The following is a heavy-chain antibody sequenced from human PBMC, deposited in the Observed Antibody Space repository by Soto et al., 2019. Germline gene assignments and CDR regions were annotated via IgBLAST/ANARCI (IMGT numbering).Heavy chain of an antibody. Sequence: ASVKVSCKASGYTFTSYDIIWVRQATGQGLEWMGWMNPNSGNTGYAQKFQGRVTMTRNTSISTAYMELSSLRSEDTAVYYCARGFSSSWYIGKDYYGMDVWGQGTTVTVSS. CDR3: ARGFSSSWYIGKDYYGMDV. J-gene: IGHJ6*02. V-gene: IGHV1-8*01. D-gene: IGHD6-13*01. CDR1: GYTFTSYD. CDR2: MNPNSGNT.